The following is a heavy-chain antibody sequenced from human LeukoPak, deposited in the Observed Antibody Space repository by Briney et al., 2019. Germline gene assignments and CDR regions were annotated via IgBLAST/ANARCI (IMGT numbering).Heavy chain of an antibody. D-gene: IGHD2-15*01. CDR2: IYYSGST. CDR1: GGSISSYY. Sequence: SETLSLTCTVSGGSISSYYWSWIRQPPGKGLEWIGYIYYSGSTHYNPSLKSRVTISVDTSKDQFSLKLSSVTAADTAVYYCARAAGCCSGGSCYYYYYYYMDVWGKGTTVTVSS. CDR3: ARAAGCCSGGSCYYYYYYYMDV. J-gene: IGHJ6*03. V-gene: IGHV4-59*01.